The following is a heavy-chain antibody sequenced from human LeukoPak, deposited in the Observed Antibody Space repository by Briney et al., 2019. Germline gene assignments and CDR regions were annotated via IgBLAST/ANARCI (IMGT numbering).Heavy chain of an antibody. Sequence: GGSLRLSCAPSGFTFSSNDMHWVRQATGKGLEWVSAIGTAGDTYYPGSVKGRFTISRENAKNSLYLQMNSLRAEDTAVYYCARGFSHQEVDFDYWGQGTLVTVSS. V-gene: IGHV3-13*01. CDR2: IGTAGDT. J-gene: IGHJ4*02. D-gene: IGHD5-12*01. CDR1: GFTFSSND. CDR3: ARGFSHQEVDFDY.